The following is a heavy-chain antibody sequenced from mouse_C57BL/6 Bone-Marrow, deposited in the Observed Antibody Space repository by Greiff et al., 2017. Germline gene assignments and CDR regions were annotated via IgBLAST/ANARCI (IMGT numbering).Heavy chain of an antibody. D-gene: IGHD1-1*01. J-gene: IGHJ3*01. CDR1: GYTFTSYD. V-gene: IGHV1-85*01. CDR2: ICPRDGST. Sequence: QVQLQQSGPGLVKPGASVKLSCKASGYTFTSYDINWVKQRPGQGLEWIGWICPRDGSTKSNDKFKGKVTLTVDTASSTAHMELHSLTSEDSAVYFCALRSWFAYGDQGTLVTVSA. CDR3: ALRSWFAY.